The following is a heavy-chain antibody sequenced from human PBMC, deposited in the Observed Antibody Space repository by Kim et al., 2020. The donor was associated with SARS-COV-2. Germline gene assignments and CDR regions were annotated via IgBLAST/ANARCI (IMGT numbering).Heavy chain of an antibody. J-gene: IGHJ6*03. Sequence: SETLSLTCTVSGGSISNYHWSWIRQPAGKGLEWIVRIYTSGSTDYNPSLKSRVTMSVDTSKNQFSLKLSSVTAADTAVYYCARGLPMRNSAIFYMDVWG. CDR1: GGSISNYH. V-gene: IGHV4-4*07. CDR2: IYTSGST. CDR3: ARGLPMRNSAIFYMDV. D-gene: IGHD3-10*01.